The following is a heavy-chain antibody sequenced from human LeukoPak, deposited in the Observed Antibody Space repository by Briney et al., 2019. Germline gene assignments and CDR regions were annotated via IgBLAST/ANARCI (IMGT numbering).Heavy chain of an antibody. D-gene: IGHD6-19*01. CDR3: ARETPGEIAVAANGYFDY. J-gene: IGHJ4*02. Sequence: ASVKVSCKASGYTFTSYDINWMRQATGQGLEWMGWMNPNSGNTGYAQKFQGRVTMTRNTSISTAYMELRSLRSEDTAVYYCARETPGEIAVAANGYFDYWGQGTLVSVSS. CDR2: MNPNSGNT. V-gene: IGHV1-8*01. CDR1: GYTFTSYD.